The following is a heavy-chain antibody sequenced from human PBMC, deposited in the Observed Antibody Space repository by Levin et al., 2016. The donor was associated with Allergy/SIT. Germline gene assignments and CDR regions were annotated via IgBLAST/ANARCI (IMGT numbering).Heavy chain of an antibody. Sequence: PGKGLEWVSSISSSSSYIYYADSVKGRFTISRDNAKNSLYLQMNSLRAEDTAVYYCARDSHGGTGGGNSFYYFDYWGQGTLVTVSS. V-gene: IGHV3-21*01. CDR2: ISSSSSYI. J-gene: IGHJ4*02. CDR3: ARDSHGGTGGGNSFYYFDY. D-gene: IGHD4-23*01.